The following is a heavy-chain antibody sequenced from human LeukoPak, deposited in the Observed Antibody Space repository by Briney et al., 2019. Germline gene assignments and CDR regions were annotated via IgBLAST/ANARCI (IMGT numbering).Heavy chain of an antibody. CDR3: ARAINDYSNYEVLTDNWFDP. Sequence: SVTLSLTCTVSGGSISNYWSWIRQPPGKGLEWIGYIYYSGSTNYNPPLKSRVTISVDTSKNHFSLKLSSVTAADTAVYYCARAINDYSNYEVLTDNWFDPWGQGTLVTVSS. CDR1: GGSISNY. CDR2: IYYSGST. J-gene: IGHJ5*02. V-gene: IGHV4-59*01. D-gene: IGHD4-11*01.